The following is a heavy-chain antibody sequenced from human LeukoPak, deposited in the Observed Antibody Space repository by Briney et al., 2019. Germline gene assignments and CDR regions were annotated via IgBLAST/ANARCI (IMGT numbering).Heavy chain of an antibody. CDR1: GFTFSSHS. CDR3: ARVMWYSYGRFDY. V-gene: IGHV3-48*04. J-gene: IGHJ4*02. Sequence: GGSLRLSCAASGFTFSSHSMNWVRQAPGKGLEWVSYISSSGSTIYYADSVKGRFTISRDNAKNSLYQQMNSLRAEDTALYYCARVMWYSYGRFDYWGQGTLVTVSS. D-gene: IGHD5-18*01. CDR2: ISSSGSTI.